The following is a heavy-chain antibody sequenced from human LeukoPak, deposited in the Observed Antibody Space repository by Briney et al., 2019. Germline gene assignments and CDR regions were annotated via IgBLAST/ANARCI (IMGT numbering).Heavy chain of an antibody. Sequence: GGSLRLSCAASGFTFSSYSMNWVRQAPGKGLEWVSYISGSGSTIHYADSVKGRFTISRDNAKNSLYLQMNSLRAEDTAVYYCAREEDHSYGSGRPPGYWGRGTLVTVSS. V-gene: IGHV3-48*04. D-gene: IGHD3-10*01. CDR3: AREEDHSYGSGRPPGY. J-gene: IGHJ4*02. CDR2: ISGSGSTI. CDR1: GFTFSSYS.